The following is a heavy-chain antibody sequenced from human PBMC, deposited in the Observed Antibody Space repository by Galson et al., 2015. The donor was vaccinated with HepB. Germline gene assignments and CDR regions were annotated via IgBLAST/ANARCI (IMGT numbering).Heavy chain of an antibody. V-gene: IGHV3-23*01. CDR2: ISGSGGST. CDR3: AKSVRGGYCGGDCSNWFDP. J-gene: IGHJ5*02. D-gene: IGHD2-21*01. Sequence: SLRLSCAASGFTFSSYAMSWVRQAPGKGLEWVSAISGSGGSTYYADSVKGRFTISRDNSKNTLYLQMNSLRAEDTAVYYCAKSVRGGYCGGDCSNWFDPWGQGTLVTVSS. CDR1: GFTFSSYA.